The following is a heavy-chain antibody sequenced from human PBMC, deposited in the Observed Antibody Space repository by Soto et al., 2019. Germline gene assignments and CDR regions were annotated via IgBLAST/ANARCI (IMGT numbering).Heavy chain of an antibody. Sequence: VQLVESGGGLVQPGGSLRLSCAASGFTFSSYSMNWVRQAPGKGLEWVSYISSSSSTIYYADSVKGRFTISRDNAKNSLDLPMNSLRAEDTAVYYCARGAFYGSGTFSYYYYYMDVWGKGTTVTVSS. V-gene: IGHV3-48*01. CDR2: ISSSSSTI. CDR1: GFTFSSYS. J-gene: IGHJ6*03. CDR3: ARGAFYGSGTFSYYYYYMDV. D-gene: IGHD3-10*01.